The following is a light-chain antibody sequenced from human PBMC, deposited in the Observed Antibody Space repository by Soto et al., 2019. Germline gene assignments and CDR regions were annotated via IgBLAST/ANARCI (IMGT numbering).Light chain of an antibody. Sequence: EIVMTQSPATLSVSPGETATLSCRASQSVGSAVAWYQHKPGQAPRLLIVAASMRAPGVPGRFSGGGSGTELTLTSGSLRPVEFAGYCCRQYKSWPPLTCGGGTTVEIK. V-gene: IGKV3-15*01. CDR1: QSVGSA. J-gene: IGKJ4*02. CDR3: RQYKSWPPLT. CDR2: AAS.